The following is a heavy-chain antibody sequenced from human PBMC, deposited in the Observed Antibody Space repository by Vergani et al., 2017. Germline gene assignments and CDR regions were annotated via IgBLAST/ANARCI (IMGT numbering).Heavy chain of an antibody. CDR1: GFTFTSSA. CDR3: ISGSGYDSGDDAFDI. V-gene: IGHV1-58*01. D-gene: IGHD5-12*01. J-gene: IGHJ3*02. Sequence: HMQLVQSGPEVKKPGTSVKVSCKASGFTFTSSAVQWVRQARGQRLEWIGWIVVGSGNTNYAQKFQERVTITRDMSTSTAYMELSSLRSEDTAVYYCISGSGYDSGDDAFDIWGQGTMVTVSS. CDR2: IVVGSGNT.